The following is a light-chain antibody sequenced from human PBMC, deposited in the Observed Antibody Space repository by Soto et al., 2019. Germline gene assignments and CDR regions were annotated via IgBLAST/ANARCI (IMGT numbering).Light chain of an antibody. V-gene: IGKV1-39*01. CDR3: QQTFTTPSWT. CDR2: AAS. J-gene: IGKJ1*01. CDR1: LTGSDY. Sequence: DIQMTQSPSSLSAAVGDRVTITCRASLTGSDYLNWYQQKPGKAPKLLIFAASILESGVPSRFSRSGSGTDFTLTISSLQPEDFATYYCQQTFTTPSWTFGQGTKVEVK.